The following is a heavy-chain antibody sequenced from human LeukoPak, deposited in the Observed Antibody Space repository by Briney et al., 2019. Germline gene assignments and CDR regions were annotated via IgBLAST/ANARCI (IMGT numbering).Heavy chain of an antibody. CDR2: INHSGST. CDR3: ARAILYSNYLRPRDSPIDY. J-gene: IGHJ4*02. V-gene: IGHV4-34*01. Sequence: ASETLSLTCAVYGGSFSGYYWSWIRQPPGKGLEWVGEINHSGSTNYNPSLTSRVTISVDTSKNQFSLKLSSVTAADTAVYYCARAILYSNYLRPRDSPIDYWGQGTLVTVSS. D-gene: IGHD4-11*01. CDR1: GGSFSGYY.